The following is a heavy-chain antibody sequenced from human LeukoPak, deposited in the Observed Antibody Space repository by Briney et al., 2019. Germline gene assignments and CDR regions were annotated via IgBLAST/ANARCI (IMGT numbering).Heavy chain of an antibody. Sequence: GWSLRLSCAASGFTFSSYGMSWVRQAPGKGLEWVSSISSSSYIYYADSVKGRFTISRDNAKNSLYLQMNSLRVEDTAVYYCARDEDGSRILDYWGQGTLVTVSS. J-gene: IGHJ4*02. CDR2: ISSSSYI. V-gene: IGHV3-21*01. CDR1: GFTFSSYG. D-gene: IGHD5-24*01. CDR3: ARDEDGSRILDY.